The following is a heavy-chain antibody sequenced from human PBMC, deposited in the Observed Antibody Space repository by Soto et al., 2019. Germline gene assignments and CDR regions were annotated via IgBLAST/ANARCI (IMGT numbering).Heavy chain of an antibody. CDR1: GGSISDISYC. CDR2: MFYSGAT. J-gene: IGHJ5*02. Sequence: TLSLTCTFSGGSISDISYCWGWIRQPPGKGLQWIGCMFYSGATYYNPSLKNRVTLSVDTSNNEFSLKLVSVTAPDTAVYYCARHKSGSDWLDPWGQGTLVTVSS. D-gene: IGHD2-15*01. CDR3: ARHKSGSDWLDP. V-gene: IGHV4-39*01.